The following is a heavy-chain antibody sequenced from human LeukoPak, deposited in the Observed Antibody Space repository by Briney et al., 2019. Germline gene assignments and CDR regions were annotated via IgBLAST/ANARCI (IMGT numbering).Heavy chain of an antibody. Sequence: PGGSLRLSCAASGFSLSNYWMSWVRQAPGKGLEWVAKINTDGSEKKYADSVKGRFTISRDNPKNSVYLQMSSLRGEDTAVYYCTRDSWWSLDYWGQGTLLTVAS. J-gene: IGHJ4*02. CDR2: INTDGSEK. V-gene: IGHV3-7*04. D-gene: IGHD2-15*01. CDR3: TRDSWWSLDY. CDR1: GFSLSNYW.